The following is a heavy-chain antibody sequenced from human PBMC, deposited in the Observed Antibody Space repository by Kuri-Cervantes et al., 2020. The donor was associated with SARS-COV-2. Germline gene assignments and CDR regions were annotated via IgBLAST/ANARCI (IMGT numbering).Heavy chain of an antibody. V-gene: IGHV3-30*18. D-gene: IGHD1-7*01. CDR3: AKDVAFAGTTFDP. CDR2: ISYDGSNK. Sequence: GGSLRLSCAASGFTFSSYGMHWVRQAPGKGLEWVAVISYDGSNKYYADSVKGRFTISRDNSKNTLYLQMNSLRAEDTAVYYCAKDVAFAGTTFDPWGQGTQVTVSS. CDR1: GFTFSSYG. J-gene: IGHJ5*02.